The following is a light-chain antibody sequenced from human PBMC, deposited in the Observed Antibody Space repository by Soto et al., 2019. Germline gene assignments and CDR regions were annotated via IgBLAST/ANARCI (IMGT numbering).Light chain of an antibody. CDR1: HGVSGW. CDR2: TVS. CDR3: QQGKTFPFT. J-gene: IGKJ3*01. Sequence: IQMTQSPSSVSASVGATVTLSCQTSHGVSGWLAWYQQKPGKAPTLLSYTVSNLQSGVPSRFSGSGSGTDFSLTITNLQPEDFATSFCQQGKTFPFTFGPGTKVEVK. V-gene: IGKV1-12*01.